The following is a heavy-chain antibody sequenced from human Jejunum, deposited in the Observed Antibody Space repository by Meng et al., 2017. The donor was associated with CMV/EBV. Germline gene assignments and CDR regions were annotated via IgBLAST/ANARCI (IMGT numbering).Heavy chain of an antibody. J-gene: IGHJ4*02. CDR2: FTGNGDTT. V-gene: IGHV3-23*01. Sequence: SVVSGFPLSRYGMRWVRQAPGQGLDYVSRFTGNGDTTEYAASVKGRFTITRDTSKNTLYLQMSSLRAEDTAVYYCARWLAQQSVFDYWGQGTLVTVSS. D-gene: IGHD5-18*01. CDR1: GFPLSRYG. CDR3: ARWLAQQSVFDY.